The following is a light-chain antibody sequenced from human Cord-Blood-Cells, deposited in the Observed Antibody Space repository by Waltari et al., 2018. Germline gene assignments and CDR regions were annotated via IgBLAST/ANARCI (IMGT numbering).Light chain of an antibody. CDR1: QRVSSY. CDR3: QQRSNWPLT. CDR2: DAS. V-gene: IGKV3-11*01. Sequence: EIVLTQSPATLSLSPGERATLSCRASQRVSSYLAWYQQKPGQAPRLLIYDASNRATGIPARFSGSGSGTGFTLAISSLAPEDFAVYDCQQRSNWPLTFGGGTKVEIK. J-gene: IGKJ4*01.